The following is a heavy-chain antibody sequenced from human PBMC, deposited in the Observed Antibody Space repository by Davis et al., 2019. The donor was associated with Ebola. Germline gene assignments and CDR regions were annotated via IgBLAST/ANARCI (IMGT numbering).Heavy chain of an antibody. CDR1: GGSVSSGSYY. J-gene: IGHJ6*03. Sequence: MPSETLSLTCTVSGGSVSSGSYYWSWIRQPPGKGLEWIGYVYYSGSTNYNPSLKSRVTISVDTSKNQLSLKLSAVTAADTAVYYCAKGDRVGWYYYYYMDVWGKGTTVTVSS. D-gene: IGHD5-12*01. V-gene: IGHV4-61*01. CDR2: VYYSGST. CDR3: AKGDRVGWYYYYYMDV.